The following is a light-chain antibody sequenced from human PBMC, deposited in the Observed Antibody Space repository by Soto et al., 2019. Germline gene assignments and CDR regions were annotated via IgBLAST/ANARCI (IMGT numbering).Light chain of an antibody. CDR2: GAS. Sequence: EIVLTQSPGTVSLSPGERATVSCRASQSLSSSSSAWYQQKPGQARRLLVAGASSRASGIPDRFSGSGSGTVFTLTISRLEPEDFAVYYCQQCDSSPRTFGQGTKVDI. J-gene: IGKJ1*01. CDR3: QQCDSSPRT. CDR1: QSLSSSS. V-gene: IGKV3-20*01.